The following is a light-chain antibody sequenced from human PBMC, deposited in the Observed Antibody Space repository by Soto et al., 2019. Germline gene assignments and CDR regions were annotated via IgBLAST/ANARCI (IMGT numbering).Light chain of an antibody. CDR1: QSVTSSY. Sequence: EIVIPQSPATLSVSPWEIATLSCKAIQSVTSSYLAWWQQKPGQAPRLLIYGASSRATGIPARFSGSGSGTEFTLTISSLQSEDFAVYYCQQRNVWPPITFGQGTRLEI. CDR3: QQRNVWPPIT. V-gene: IGKV3-15*01. CDR2: GAS. J-gene: IGKJ5*01.